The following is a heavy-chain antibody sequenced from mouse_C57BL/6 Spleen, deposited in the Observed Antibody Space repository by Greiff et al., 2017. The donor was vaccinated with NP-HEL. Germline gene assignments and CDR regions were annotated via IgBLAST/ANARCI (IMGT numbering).Heavy chain of an antibody. Sequence: EVQLMESGGGLVKPGGSLKLSCAASGFTFSSYAMSWVRQTPEKRLEWVATISDGGSYTYYPDNVKGRFTISRDNAKNNLYLQMSHLKSEDTAMYYCARDKRENYFDYWGQGTTLTVSS. J-gene: IGHJ2*01. V-gene: IGHV5-4*01. CDR3: ARDKRENYFDY. CDR2: ISDGGSYT. CDR1: GFTFSSYA.